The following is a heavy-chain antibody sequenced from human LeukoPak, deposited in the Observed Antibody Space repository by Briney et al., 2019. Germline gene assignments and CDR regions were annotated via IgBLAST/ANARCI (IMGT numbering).Heavy chain of an antibody. CDR1: RYTFTRYG. Sequence: GAPVKLSCKASRYTFTRYGISSGRQAPGQRLEWMGWISAYNGNTNYAQKLQGRVNMTTDTSTSTAYMELRSLRSDDTAVYYCARDSYETGLFDYWGQGTLVTVSS. D-gene: IGHD5-12*01. J-gene: IGHJ4*02. CDR3: ARDSYETGLFDY. V-gene: IGHV1-18*01. CDR2: ISAYNGNT.